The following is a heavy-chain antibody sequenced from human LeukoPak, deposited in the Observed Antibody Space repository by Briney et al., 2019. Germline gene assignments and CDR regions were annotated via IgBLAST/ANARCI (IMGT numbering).Heavy chain of an antibody. CDR2: ISYDGSNK. D-gene: IGHD2-15*01. CDR1: GFTFRTYG. CDR3: AKPDTETDIVMVVAAPPPFDY. J-gene: IGHJ4*02. Sequence: GGSLRLSCAASGFTFRTYGMHWVRQAPGKGLEWVAVISYDGSNKYYADSVKGRFTISRDNSKNTLYLQMNSLRAEDTAVYYCAKPDTETDIVMVVAAPPPFDYWGQGTLVTVSS. V-gene: IGHV3-30*18.